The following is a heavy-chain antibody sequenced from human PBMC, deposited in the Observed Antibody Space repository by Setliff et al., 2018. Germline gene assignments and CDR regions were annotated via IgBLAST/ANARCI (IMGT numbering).Heavy chain of an antibody. J-gene: IGHJ5*02. D-gene: IGHD3-10*01. CDR3: ARGKGSWVLLRWFDP. CDR2: IYHSGST. CDR1: GYSISSGYN. V-gene: IGHV4-38-2*01. Sequence: PSETLSLTCAVSGYSISSGYNWGWIRQPPGKGLEWIGSIYHSGSTYYNPSLKSRVTISVDTSKNQFSLKLSSVTAADTAVYYCARGKGSWVLLRWFDPWGQGTLVTVS.